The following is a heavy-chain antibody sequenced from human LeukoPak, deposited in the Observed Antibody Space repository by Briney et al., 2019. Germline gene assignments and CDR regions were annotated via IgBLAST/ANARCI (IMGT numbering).Heavy chain of an antibody. CDR1: GYTFTGYY. CDR2: INPNSGGT. CDR3: ARAESSTWDAKYFFDY. V-gene: IGHV1-2*06. Sequence: ASVKVSCKASGYTFTGYYIHWVRQAPGQGLEWMGRINPNSGGTNYAQRFQGRVTLTRDTSISTAYMELSRLRSDDTAVYYCARAESSTWDAKYFFDYWGQGTLVTVSS. J-gene: IGHJ4*02. D-gene: IGHD6-13*01.